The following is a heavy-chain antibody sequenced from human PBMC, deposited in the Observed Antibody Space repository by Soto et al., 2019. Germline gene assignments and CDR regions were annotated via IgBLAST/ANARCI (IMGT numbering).Heavy chain of an antibody. J-gene: IGHJ4*02. Sequence: SVKVSCKASGGTFSSYAISWVRQAPGQGLGWMGGIIPIFGTANYAQKFQGRVTITADESTSTAYMELSSLRSEDTAVYYCARAYYYDSSGFGYFDYWGQGTLVTVSS. D-gene: IGHD3-22*01. CDR3: ARAYYYDSSGFGYFDY. CDR2: IIPIFGTA. V-gene: IGHV1-69*13. CDR1: GGTFSSYA.